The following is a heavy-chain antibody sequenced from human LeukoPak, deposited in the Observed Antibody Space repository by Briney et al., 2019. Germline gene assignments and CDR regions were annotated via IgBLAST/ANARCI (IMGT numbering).Heavy chain of an antibody. V-gene: IGHV3-9*02. CDR3: ARDLLPGGADV. Sequence: AGGSLRPSCAASGFTPDDYAIHWVRQVPGKGLEWVSGIYWRSDGKGYADSVKGRFTISKDKAKNFLYLQMNSLRAEDTALYYCARDLLPGGADVWGQGTAVIVSS. CDR2: IYWRSDGK. D-gene: IGHD3-10*01. J-gene: IGHJ6*02. CDR1: GFTPDDYA.